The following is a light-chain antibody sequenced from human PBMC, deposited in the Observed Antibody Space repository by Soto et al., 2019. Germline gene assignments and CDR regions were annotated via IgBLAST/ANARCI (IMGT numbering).Light chain of an antibody. CDR1: QDINIY. CDR3: QKYDEAPLT. V-gene: IGKV1-27*01. CDR2: AAS. Sequence: DIQMTQSPSSLSASVGDRVTITCRAGQDINIYLAWYQQKPGKVPKLLISAASTLQSGVPSRFSGSGSGTEFTLTISSLQPEDVATYYCQKYDEAPLTFGGGTKVEIK. J-gene: IGKJ4*01.